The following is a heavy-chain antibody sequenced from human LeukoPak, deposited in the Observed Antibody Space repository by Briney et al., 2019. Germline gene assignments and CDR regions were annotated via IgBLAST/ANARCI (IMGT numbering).Heavy chain of an antibody. CDR1: GYTFTGYD. CDR2: MNPHSGNT. D-gene: IGHD5-12*01. CDR3: AIALNTVTTNAYDV. J-gene: IGHJ3*01. V-gene: IGHV1-8*01. Sequence: ASVKVCCKASGYTFTGYDLYWVRQATGHGLEWMGWMNPHSGNTGYAQKFQGRVTMTRNTSISTAYMELSSLRSEDTAVYYCAIALNTVTTNAYDVWGQGTMVTVSS.